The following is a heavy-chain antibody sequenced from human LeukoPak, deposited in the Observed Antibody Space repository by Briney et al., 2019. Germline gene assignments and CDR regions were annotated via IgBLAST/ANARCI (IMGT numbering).Heavy chain of an antibody. V-gene: IGHV1-24*01. CDR3: ATALAAPYYYYGMDV. D-gene: IGHD6-6*01. CDR1: GYTLTELS. J-gene: IGHJ6*02. Sequence: ASVKVSCGVSGYTLTELSMHWVRQAPGKGLEWMGGFDPEDGETIYAQKFQGRVTMTEDTSTDTAYMELSSLRSEDTAVYYCATALAAPYYYYGMDVWGQGTTVTVSS. CDR2: FDPEDGET.